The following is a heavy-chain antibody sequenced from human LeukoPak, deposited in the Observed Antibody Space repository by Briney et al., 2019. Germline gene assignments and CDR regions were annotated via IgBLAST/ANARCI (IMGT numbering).Heavy chain of an antibody. CDR2: IYSNGNT. CDR3: ARVRNVNSVAGTVDY. V-gene: IGHV3-53*01. CDR1: GFSVSNY. J-gene: IGHJ4*02. Sequence: GGSLRLSCEASGFSVSNYMSWVRQAPGKGLEWVSVIYSNGNTYYADSVKGRFTISRDNSKNTLYLQMNSLRAEDTAVYYCARVRNVNSVAGTVDYWGQGTLVTVSS. D-gene: IGHD6-19*01.